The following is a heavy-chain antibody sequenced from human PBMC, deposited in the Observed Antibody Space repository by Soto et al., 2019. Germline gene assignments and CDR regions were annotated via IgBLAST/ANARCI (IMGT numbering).Heavy chain of an antibody. J-gene: IGHJ6*02. CDR1: GSTFSNNW. Sequence: EVQLVESGGGLLQPGGSLRLSCAVSGSTFSNNWMHWVRQAPGKGLVWVSHINSDGSSTNYADFVKGRFTIARDNAKNTVYLQMNSLRAEDTALYYCARDRSYSLDVWGQGTKVIVSS. CDR3: ARDRSYSLDV. CDR2: INSDGSST. V-gene: IGHV3-74*01.